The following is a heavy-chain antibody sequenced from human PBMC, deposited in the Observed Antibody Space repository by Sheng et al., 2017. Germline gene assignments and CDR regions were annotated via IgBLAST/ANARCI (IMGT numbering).Heavy chain of an antibody. V-gene: IGHV4-59*01. CDR1: GDSISSYF. J-gene: IGHJ3*02. D-gene: IGHD3-16*02. CDR2: IYYTGTT. Sequence: QVQLQQSGPGLVKPSETLSLSCAVSGDSISSYFWTWIRQSPGKGLEWIGHIYYTGTTEYKPSLKSRVTMSLDTSKNHFSLKLSSVTAADTAVYYCARDRYINPRALEMWGQGTMVIVSS. CDR3: ARDRYINPRALEM.